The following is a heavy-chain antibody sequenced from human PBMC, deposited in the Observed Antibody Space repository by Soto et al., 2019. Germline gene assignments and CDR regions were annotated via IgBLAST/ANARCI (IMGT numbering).Heavy chain of an antibody. Sequence: SLQISCNGSRYSFTSYWFRRVRQMPGKSLEWMGIIYPGDSETRYSPSFQRQGTISADKSISTAYLHWSSLKASDTAPSYLAISRVPRYSSGMDQLNWFEPWGKGTLVTVSS. CDR1: RYSFTSYW. CDR3: AISRVPRYSSGMDQLNWFEP. D-gene: IGHD6-19*01. CDR2: IYPGDSET. V-gene: IGHV5-51*01. J-gene: IGHJ5*02.